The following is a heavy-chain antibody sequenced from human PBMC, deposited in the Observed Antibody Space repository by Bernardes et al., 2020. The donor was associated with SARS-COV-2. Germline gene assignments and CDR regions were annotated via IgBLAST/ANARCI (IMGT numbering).Heavy chain of an antibody. CDR1: GFAFSTFA. Sequence: GESLRLSCAASGFAFSTFAMHWVRQAPGKGLEWVAIISFDGTTKYNTDSVKGRFIISRDNSKNMLFLQMNSLTTEDTAVYYCAREWEDYTSSLFDYWGQGTRVTVSS. V-gene: IGHV3-30-3*01. CDR3: AREWEDYTSSLFDY. CDR2: ISFDGTTK. J-gene: IGHJ4*02. D-gene: IGHD1-26*01.